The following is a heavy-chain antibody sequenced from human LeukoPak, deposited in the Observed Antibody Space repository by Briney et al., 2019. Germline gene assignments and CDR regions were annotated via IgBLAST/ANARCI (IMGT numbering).Heavy chain of an antibody. J-gene: IGHJ6*02. CDR1: GGSISSYY. D-gene: IGHD3-10*01. V-gene: IGHV4-59*01. CDR3: ATRYYGSGSYYNVEGMDV. CDR2: IYYSGST. Sequence: SETVSLTCTVSGGSISSYYWSWIRQPPGKGLEWIGYIYYSGSTNYNPSLKSRVTISVDTSKNQFSLKLSSVTAADTAVYYCATRYYGSGSYYNVEGMDVWGQGTTVTVSS.